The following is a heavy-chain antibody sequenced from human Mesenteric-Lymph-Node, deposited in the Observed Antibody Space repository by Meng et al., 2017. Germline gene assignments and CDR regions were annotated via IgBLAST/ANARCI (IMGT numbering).Heavy chain of an antibody. CDR1: GVTRSRSNW. CDR2: IYHSGST. Sequence: QVHLQVAGTGLLKPSGTLSLTGAGSGVTRSRSNWWSWVRQPPGKWLEWIGEIYHSGSTNYNPSLKSRVTIAVDKSKNQFSLKLSSVTAADTAVYYCARDPGTVTDYWGQGTLVTVSS. D-gene: IGHD4-17*01. J-gene: IGHJ4*02. CDR3: ARDPGTVTDY. V-gene: IGHV4-4*02.